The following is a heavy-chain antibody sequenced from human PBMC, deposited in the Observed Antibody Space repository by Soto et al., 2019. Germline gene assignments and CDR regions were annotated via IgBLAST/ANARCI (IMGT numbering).Heavy chain of an antibody. CDR2: IGTAGDT. J-gene: IGHJ6*04. CDR1: GFTFSSYD. Sequence: GGSLRLSCAASGFTFSSYDMHWVRQATGKGLEWVSAIGTAGDTYYPGSVKGRFTISRENAKNSLYLQMNSLRAEDTAVYYCARFPPPRSRPYYYYGMDVWGKGTTVTVSS. V-gene: IGHV3-13*01. D-gene: IGHD6-6*01. CDR3: ARFPPPRSRPYYYYGMDV.